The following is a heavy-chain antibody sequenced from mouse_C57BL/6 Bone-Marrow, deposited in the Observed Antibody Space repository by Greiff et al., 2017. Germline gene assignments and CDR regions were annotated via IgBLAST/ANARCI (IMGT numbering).Heavy chain of an antibody. CDR1: GYSFTSYY. Sequence: VQLQQSGPELVKPGASVKISCKASGYSFTSYYIHWVKQRPGQGLEWIGWIYPGSGNTKYNEKFKGKATLTADTSSSTAYMQLSSLTSEDSAVYYCAKGPQAWFAYWGRGPLVTVSA. J-gene: IGHJ3*01. CDR3: AKGPQAWFAY. D-gene: IGHD3-3*01. V-gene: IGHV1-66*01. CDR2: IYPGSGNT.